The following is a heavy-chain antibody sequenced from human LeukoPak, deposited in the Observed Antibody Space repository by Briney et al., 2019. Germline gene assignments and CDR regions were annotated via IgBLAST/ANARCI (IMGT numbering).Heavy chain of an antibody. V-gene: IGHV5-10-1*01. CDR3: ARVGYCSGGSCYSDFENWFDP. Sequence: PGESLKISCKGSGYSFTSYWISWVRQMPGKGLEWMGKIDPSDSYINYSPSFQGHVTISVDKSISTAHLQWRSLKASDTAMYYCARVGYCSGGSCYSDFENWFDPWGQGTLVTVSS. D-gene: IGHD2-15*01. CDR2: IDPSDSYI. J-gene: IGHJ5*02. CDR1: GYSFTSYW.